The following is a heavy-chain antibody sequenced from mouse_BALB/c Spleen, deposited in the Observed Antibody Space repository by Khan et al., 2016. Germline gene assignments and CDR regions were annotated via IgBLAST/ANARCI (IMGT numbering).Heavy chain of an antibody. J-gene: IGHJ3*01. CDR1: GYAFSGYW. Sequence: QMQLEESGAELVRPGSSVKISCKASGYAFSGYWMNWVKQRPGQGLEWIGQIYPGDGDTNYNGKFKGTATLTAAKSSSTAYMQLSSLTSEDSAVYFCARGTPFASWGQGTLVTVSA. V-gene: IGHV1-80*01. D-gene: IGHD2-14*01. CDR2: IYPGDGDT. CDR3: ARGTPFAS.